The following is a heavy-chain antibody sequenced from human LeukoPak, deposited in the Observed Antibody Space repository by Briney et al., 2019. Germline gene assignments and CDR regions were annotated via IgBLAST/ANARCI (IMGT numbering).Heavy chain of an antibody. CDR3: ATDGSNIAAAGTHWFDP. CDR1: GYTFTSYA. Sequence: ASVKVSCKASGYTFTSYAMHWVRQAPGQRLEWMGWINAGNGNTKYSQKFQGRVTITRDTSASTAYMELSSLRSEDTAVYYCATDGSNIAAAGTHWFDPWGQGTLVTVSS. J-gene: IGHJ5*02. D-gene: IGHD6-13*01. CDR2: INAGNGNT. V-gene: IGHV1-3*01.